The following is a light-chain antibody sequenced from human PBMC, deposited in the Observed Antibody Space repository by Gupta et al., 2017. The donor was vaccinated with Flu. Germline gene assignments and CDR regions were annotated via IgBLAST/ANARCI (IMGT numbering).Light chain of an antibody. J-gene: IGKJ5*01. V-gene: IGKV3-11*01. CDR2: DAS. Sequence: ALTQPPATLSLSPGERATLSCRASQSVSSYLAWYQQKPGQAPRLLIYDASNRATGIPARFSGSGSGTDFTLTISSLEPEDFAVYYCQQRSNWPITFGQGTRLEIK. CDR3: QQRSNWPIT. CDR1: QSVSSY.